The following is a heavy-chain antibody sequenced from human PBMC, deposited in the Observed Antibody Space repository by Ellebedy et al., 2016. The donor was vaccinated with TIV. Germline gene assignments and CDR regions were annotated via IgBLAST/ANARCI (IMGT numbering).Heavy chain of an antibody. CDR1: GGTFTTYA. CDR2: IVPIFGTP. D-gene: IGHD5-18*01. Sequence: AASVKVSCKASGGTFTTYAINWVRQAPGHGLEWMGGIVPIFGTPDYAQRFQGRVTITADESASTAYMELSNLRSEDTAVYYCARGGHRYGYYFLDQWGQGTLVTVSS. V-gene: IGHV1-69*13. J-gene: IGHJ4*02. CDR3: ARGGHRYGYYFLDQ.